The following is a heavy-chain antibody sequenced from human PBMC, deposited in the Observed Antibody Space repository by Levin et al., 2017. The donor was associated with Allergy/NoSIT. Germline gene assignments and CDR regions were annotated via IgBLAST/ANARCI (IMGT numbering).Heavy chain of an antibody. CDR1: GFTFSSYD. CDR2: IGTAGDT. D-gene: IGHD6-13*01. Sequence: PGGSLRLSCAASGFTFSSYDMHWVRQATGKGLEWVSAIGTAGDTYYPGSVKGRFTISRENAKNSLYLQMNSLRAGDTAVYYCARGGPYSSSWSHEYWYFDLWGRGTLVTVSS. J-gene: IGHJ2*01. V-gene: IGHV3-13*04. CDR3: ARGGPYSSSWSHEYWYFDL.